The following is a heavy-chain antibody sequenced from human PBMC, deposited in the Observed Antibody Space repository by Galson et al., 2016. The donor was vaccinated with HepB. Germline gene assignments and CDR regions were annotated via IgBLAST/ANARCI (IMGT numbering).Heavy chain of an antibody. J-gene: IGHJ4*02. Sequence: SVKVSCKASGSTFTNYAISWVRQAPGQGLESMGWISAYNGNTNYAQKLQGRVTMTTDTSTSTAYMELRSLRSDDTAMYYCARVQGGLLWFGELAPLDYWGQGTLVTVSS. V-gene: IGHV1-18*01. CDR2: ISAYNGNT. CDR1: GSTFTNYA. D-gene: IGHD3-10*01. CDR3: ARVQGGLLWFGELAPLDY.